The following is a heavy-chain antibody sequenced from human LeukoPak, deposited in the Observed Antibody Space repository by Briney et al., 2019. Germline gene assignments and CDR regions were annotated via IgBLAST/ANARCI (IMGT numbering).Heavy chain of an antibody. CDR2: ISAYNGNT. CDR3: ARVGDVLPWFGELFGQYYYYMDV. Sequence: ASVEVSCKASGYTFTSYGISWVRQAPGQGLEWMGWISAYNGNTNYAQKLQGRVTITTDTSTSTAYMELRSLRSDDTAVYYCARVGDVLPWFGELFGQYYYYMDVWGKGTTVTVSS. D-gene: IGHD3-10*01. V-gene: IGHV1-18*01. J-gene: IGHJ6*03. CDR1: GYTFTSYG.